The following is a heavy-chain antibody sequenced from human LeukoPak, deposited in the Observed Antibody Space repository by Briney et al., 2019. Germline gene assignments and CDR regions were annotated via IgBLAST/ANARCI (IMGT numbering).Heavy chain of an antibody. Sequence: SETLSLTCTVSGGSVNSVTYYWSWIRQPPGKRLEWIGYIYYSGSTKYNPSLKSRVTISVDTSKNQFSLKLSSVTAADTAVYYCARVDPYVYYFDYWGQGTLVTVSS. CDR1: GGSVNSVTYY. V-gene: IGHV4-61*01. CDR2: IYYSGST. J-gene: IGHJ4*02. D-gene: IGHD3-16*01. CDR3: ARVDPYVYYFDY.